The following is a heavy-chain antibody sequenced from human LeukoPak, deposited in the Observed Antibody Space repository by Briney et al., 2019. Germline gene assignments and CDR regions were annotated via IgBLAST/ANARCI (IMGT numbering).Heavy chain of an antibody. Sequence: SQTLSLTCTVSGGSISSGSYYWSWIRQPAGKGPEWIGRIYTSGSTNYNLSLKSRVTISVDTSKNQLSLKLSSVTAADTAVYYCARENSGSYYWLVDYWGQGTLVTVSS. V-gene: IGHV4-61*02. D-gene: IGHD1-26*01. CDR3: ARENSGSYYWLVDY. CDR1: GGSISSGSYY. CDR2: IYTSGST. J-gene: IGHJ4*02.